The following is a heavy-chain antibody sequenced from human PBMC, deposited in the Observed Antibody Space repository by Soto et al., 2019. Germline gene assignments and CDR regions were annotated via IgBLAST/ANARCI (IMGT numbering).Heavy chain of an antibody. CDR1: GFTFSSST. Sequence: PGGSLRLSCAASGFTFSSSTLSWVRQAPGKGLEFVSAISGSGGSTYYADSVKGRFTISRDNSKNTLYLQMSSLRAEDTAVYYCAGRNFLKRPDIVATMGASDSFGRGYYYMDVWGKGTTVTVSS. J-gene: IGHJ6*03. CDR3: AGRNFLKRPDIVATMGASDSFGRGYYYMDV. V-gene: IGHV3-23*01. CDR2: ISGSGGST. D-gene: IGHD5-12*01.